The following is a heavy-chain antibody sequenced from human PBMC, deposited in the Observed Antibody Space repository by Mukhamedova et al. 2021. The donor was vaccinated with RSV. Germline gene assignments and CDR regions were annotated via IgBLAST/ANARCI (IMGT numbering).Heavy chain of an antibody. CDR2: IYPGDSDT. CDR3: ARPYYWGKSARYYFDY. V-gene: IGHV5-51*01. J-gene: IGHJ4*02. Sequence: RQMPGKGLEWMGIIYPGDSDTRYSPSFQGQVTISADKSISTAYLQWSSLKASDTAMYYCARPYYWGKSARYYFDYWGQGTLVTVS. D-gene: IGHD2-8*01.